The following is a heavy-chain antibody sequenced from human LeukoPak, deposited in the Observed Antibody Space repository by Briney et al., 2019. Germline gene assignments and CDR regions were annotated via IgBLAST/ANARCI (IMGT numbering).Heavy chain of an antibody. CDR3: AREDYYDSSGYYYVFDY. D-gene: IGHD3-22*01. CDR1: GFTFSDYY. Sequence: GGSLRLSCAASGFTFSDYYMSWIRQAPGKGLEWVSYISSSGSTIYYADSVKGRFAISRDNAKNSLYLQMNSLRAEDTALYYCAREDYYDSSGYYYVFDYWGQGTLVTVSS. V-gene: IGHV3-11*01. CDR2: ISSSGSTI. J-gene: IGHJ4*02.